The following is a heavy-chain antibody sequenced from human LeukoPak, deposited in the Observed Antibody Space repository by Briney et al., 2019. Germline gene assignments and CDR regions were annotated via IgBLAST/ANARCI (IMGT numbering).Heavy chain of an antibody. CDR1: GGTFSSYA. D-gene: IGHD3-22*01. J-gene: IGHJ4*02. Sequence: SVKVSCKAYGGTFSSYAVSWVRQAPGQGLEWMGGIIPIFGTANYAQKFQGRVTITADESTSTAYMELSSLRSEDTAVYYCARTLTYYYDSSGYYYGYWGQGTLVTVSS. V-gene: IGHV1-69*13. CDR3: ARTLTYYYDSSGYYYGY. CDR2: IIPIFGTA.